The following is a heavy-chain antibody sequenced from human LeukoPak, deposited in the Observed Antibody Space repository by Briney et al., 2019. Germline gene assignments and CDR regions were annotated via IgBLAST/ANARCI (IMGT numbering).Heavy chain of an antibody. CDR2: INPNSGGT. J-gene: IGHJ3*02. Sequence: AASVKVSCKASGYTFTAYYMHWVRQAPGQGPEWLGWINPNSGGTTYPQRFQGRVTLTTDTSISTAYLELSSLTSDDTAVYYCARDWLSGSFDAFDIWGQGTMVTVSS. CDR1: GYTFTAYY. CDR3: ARDWLSGSFDAFDI. D-gene: IGHD6-19*01. V-gene: IGHV1-2*02.